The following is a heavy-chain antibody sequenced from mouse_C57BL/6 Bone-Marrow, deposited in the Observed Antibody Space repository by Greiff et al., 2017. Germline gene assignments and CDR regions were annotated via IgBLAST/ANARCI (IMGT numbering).Heavy chain of an antibody. J-gene: IGHJ2*01. CDR2: IDPANGNT. D-gene: IGHD2-4*01. CDR3: ARRGIYYDYDYYFDY. Sequence: VQLKESVAELVRPGASVKLSCTASGFNIKNTYMHWVKQRPEQGLEWIGRIDPANGNTKYAPKFQGKATITADTSSNTAYLQLSSLTSEDTAIYYCARRGIYYDYDYYFDYWGQGTTLTVSS. CDR1: GFNIKNTY. V-gene: IGHV14-3*01.